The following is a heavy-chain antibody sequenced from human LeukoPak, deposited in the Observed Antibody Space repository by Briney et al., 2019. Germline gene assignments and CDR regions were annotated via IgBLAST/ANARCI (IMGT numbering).Heavy chain of an antibody. CDR2: INHSGST. CDR3: ARGDYSSPFDY. Sequence: SETLSLTCAVYGGSFSGYYWSWIRQPPGEGLEWIGEINHSGSTNYNPSLKSRVTISVDTSKNQFSLKLSSVTAADTAVYYCARGDYSSPFDYWGQGTLVTVSS. V-gene: IGHV4-34*01. D-gene: IGHD3-22*01. CDR1: GGSFSGYY. J-gene: IGHJ4*02.